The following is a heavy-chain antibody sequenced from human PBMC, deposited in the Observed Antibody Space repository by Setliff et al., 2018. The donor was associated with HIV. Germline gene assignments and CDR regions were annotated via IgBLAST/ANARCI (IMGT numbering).Heavy chain of an antibody. CDR2: IHSSGST. CDR1: GGSVNDFY. Sequence: SETLSLTCTVSGGSVNDFYCNWIRQPPGKGPEWIGYIHSSGSTIYNPSLKSRITISLDTSKEQFSLELSSASAADTAVYYCATLDHSGGNFLAYWGQGSLVTVSS. D-gene: IGHD2-21*02. CDR3: ATLDHSGGNFLAY. J-gene: IGHJ4*02. V-gene: IGHV4-4*09.